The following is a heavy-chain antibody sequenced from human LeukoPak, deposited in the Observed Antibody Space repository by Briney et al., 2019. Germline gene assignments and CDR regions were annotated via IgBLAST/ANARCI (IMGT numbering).Heavy chain of an antibody. J-gene: IGHJ4*02. CDR2: IDSRGRTI. Sequence: PGGSLRLSCAASGFTFSDYYMGWIRQAPGKGLEWVSFIDSRGRTIYYADSVKGRFTISRDNAKNSLYLQMNSLRAEDTAVYYCARRQWLETWGQGTLVTVSS. D-gene: IGHD6-19*01. CDR1: GFTFSDYY. V-gene: IGHV3-11*01. CDR3: ARRQWLET.